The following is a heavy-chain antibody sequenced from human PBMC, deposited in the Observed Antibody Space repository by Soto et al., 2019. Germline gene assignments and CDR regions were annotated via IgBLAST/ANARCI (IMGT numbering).Heavy chain of an antibody. CDR2: ISPGSRYP. J-gene: IGHJ4*02. D-gene: IGHD3-10*01. CDR1: GFTFGDSY. V-gene: IGHV3-11*06. Sequence: GGSLRLSCAGSGFTFGDSYMSWIRQAPGKGLEWLSYISPGSRYPAYADSVKGRFTISRDNAKNTLYLQMNSLRAEDTAVYYCASISSGSYYTFDYWGQGTLVTVSS. CDR3: ASISSGSYYTFDY.